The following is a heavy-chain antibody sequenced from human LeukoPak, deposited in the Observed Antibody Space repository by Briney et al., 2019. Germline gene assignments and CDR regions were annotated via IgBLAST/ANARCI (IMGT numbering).Heavy chain of an antibody. D-gene: IGHD5-12*01. CDR3: ARVSGYDWESFYDY. Sequence: SETLSLTCTVSGGSISSYYWSWIRQPPGKGLEWIGYIYYSGSTNYNPSLKSRVTVSVDTSKNQFSLKLNSVTAADTAVYYCARVSGYDWESFYDYWGQGTLVTVSS. J-gene: IGHJ4*02. V-gene: IGHV4-59*01. CDR1: GGSISSYY. CDR2: IYYSGST.